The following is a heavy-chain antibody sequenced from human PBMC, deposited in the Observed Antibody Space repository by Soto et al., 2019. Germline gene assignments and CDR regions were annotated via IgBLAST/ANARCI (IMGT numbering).Heavy chain of an antibody. CDR3: ASTDCISTSCYRGGMDV. Sequence: ASVKVSCKASGYTFTSYDINWVRQATGQGLEWMGWMNPNSGNTGYARKFQGRVTMTRNTSISTAYMELSSLRSEDTAVYYCASTDCISTSCYRGGMDVWGQGTTVTVSS. J-gene: IGHJ6*02. V-gene: IGHV1-8*01. CDR1: GYTFTSYD. CDR2: MNPNSGNT. D-gene: IGHD2-2*02.